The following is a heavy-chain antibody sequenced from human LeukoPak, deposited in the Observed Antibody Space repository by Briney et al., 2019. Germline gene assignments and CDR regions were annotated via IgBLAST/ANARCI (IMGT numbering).Heavy chain of an antibody. V-gene: IGHV3-48*04. CDR1: GFSFTSYS. J-gene: IGHJ4*02. CDR3: ARGGYYDNSGASDY. CDR2: ISRSSSTK. D-gene: IGHD3-22*01. Sequence: GGSLRLSCAASGFSFTSYSMNWVRQAPGKGLEWVAFISRSSSTKYFADSVKGRFSISRDNAKNSLYLQMNSLRAEDTALYYCARGGYYDNSGASDYWGQGTLVTVSS.